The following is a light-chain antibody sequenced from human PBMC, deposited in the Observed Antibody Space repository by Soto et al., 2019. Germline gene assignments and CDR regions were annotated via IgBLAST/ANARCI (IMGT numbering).Light chain of an antibody. J-gene: IGKJ1*01. V-gene: IGKV1-12*01. CDR3: QDYNSWT. CDR2: SAS. Sequence: DIQMTQAPSSVSVSVGDRVTITCRASQTISSWLAWYQQKPGKAPKLLIYSASSLQSGVSSRFSGSGSGTEFTLTISSLQPDDFATYYCQDYNSWTFGQGTKVDIK. CDR1: QTISSW.